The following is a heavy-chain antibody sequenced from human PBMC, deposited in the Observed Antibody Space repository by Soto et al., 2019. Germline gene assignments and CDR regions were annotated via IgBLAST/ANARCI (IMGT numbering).Heavy chain of an antibody. CDR1: GYTFTSYG. Sequence: QVQLVQSGAEVKKPGASVTVSCKASGYTFTSYGLSWVRQAPGQGLECMGWISAYSGHTNYAHHLQGRVTMTTDTSTSIAYMELRSLRSDDTAVYYCARDGGNYDILTGGSDYWGQGTLVTVSS. J-gene: IGHJ4*02. V-gene: IGHV1-18*01. CDR2: ISAYSGHT. D-gene: IGHD3-9*01. CDR3: ARDGGNYDILTGGSDY.